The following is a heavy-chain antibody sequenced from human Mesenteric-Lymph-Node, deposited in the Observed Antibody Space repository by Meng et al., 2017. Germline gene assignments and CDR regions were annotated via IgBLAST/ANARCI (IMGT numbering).Heavy chain of an antibody. CDR2: ISAYNGNT. V-gene: IGHV1-18*01. CDR3: ARVPIYCSGGSCYQYDAFDI. J-gene: IGHJ3*02. Sequence: ASVKVSCKASGYTFTSYGISWVRQAPGQGLEWMGWISAYNGNTNYAQKLQGRVTMTTDTSTSTAYMELRSLRSDDTAVYYCARVPIYCSGGSCYQYDAFDIWGQGTMVIVSS. CDR1: GYTFTSYG. D-gene: IGHD2-15*01.